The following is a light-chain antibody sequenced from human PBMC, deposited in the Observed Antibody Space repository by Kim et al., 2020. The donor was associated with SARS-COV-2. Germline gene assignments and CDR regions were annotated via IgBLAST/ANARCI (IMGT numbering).Light chain of an antibody. Sequence: LSASVGDRVTITCRASQSINSYLAWYQQKPGKAPKLLIFKASYLESGVPSRFSGSGSGTEFTLTISSLQTDDFGNYYCQQYNSDYTFGQGTKLEI. CDR3: QQYNSDYT. CDR1: QSINSY. J-gene: IGKJ2*01. CDR2: KAS. V-gene: IGKV1-5*03.